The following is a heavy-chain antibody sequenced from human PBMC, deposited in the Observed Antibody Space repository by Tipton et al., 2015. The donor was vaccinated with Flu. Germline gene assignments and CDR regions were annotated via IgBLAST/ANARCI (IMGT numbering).Heavy chain of an antibody. D-gene: IGHD3-10*01. Sequence: QVQLVQSGAEVRKPGASVRVSCKASGYTFTGSSIHWVRQAPGRGFEWMGWISPKTGITNSAQKFEGRITMTRDTSINTAYLDLSSLTPGDTAVYYCARGKASYASGNFLDWGQGTLVNVSS. V-gene: IGHV1-2*02. CDR1: GYTFTGSS. J-gene: IGHJ4*02. CDR3: ARGKASYASGNFLD. CDR2: ISPKTGIT.